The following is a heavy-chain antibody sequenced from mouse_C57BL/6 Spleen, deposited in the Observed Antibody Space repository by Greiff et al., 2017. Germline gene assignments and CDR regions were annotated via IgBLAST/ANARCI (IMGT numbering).Heavy chain of an antibody. CDR1: GYTFTSYW. V-gene: IGHV1-61*01. CDR3: ARRGYYYGSSYDDY. Sequence: VQLKQPGAELVRPGSSVKLSCKASGYTFTSYWMDWVKQRPGQGLEWIGNIYPSDSETHYNQKFKDKATLTVDKSSSTAYMQHSSLTSEDSAVYYCARRGYYYGSSYDDYWGQGTTLTVSS. CDR2: IYPSDSET. J-gene: IGHJ2*01. D-gene: IGHD1-1*01.